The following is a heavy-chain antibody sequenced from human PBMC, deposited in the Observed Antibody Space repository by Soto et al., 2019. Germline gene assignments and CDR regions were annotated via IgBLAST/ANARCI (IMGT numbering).Heavy chain of an antibody. CDR3: AADPPLYYYDSSGYSPGGY. D-gene: IGHD3-22*01. CDR1: GFTFTSSA. CDR2: IVVGSGNT. Sequence: SVKVSCKASGFTFTSSAVQWVRQARGQRLEWIGWIVVGSGNTNYAQKFQERVTITRDMSTSTAYMELSSLRSEDTAVYYCAADPPLYYYDSSGYSPGGYWGQGTLVTVSS. V-gene: IGHV1-58*01. J-gene: IGHJ4*02.